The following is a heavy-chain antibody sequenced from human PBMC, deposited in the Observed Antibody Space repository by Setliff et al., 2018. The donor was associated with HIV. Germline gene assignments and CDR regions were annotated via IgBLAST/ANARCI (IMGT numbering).Heavy chain of an antibody. CDR2: ISAHSGNT. V-gene: IGHV1-18*01. CDR3: ARVNYDSSDSRLGYYFDY. CDR1: GYTFTSHG. J-gene: IGHJ4*02. D-gene: IGHD3-22*01. Sequence: ASVKVSCKTSGYTFTSHGISWVRQAPGQRLEWMGWISAHSGNTNYAQILQGRVTLTTETSTSTAYMELRSLRSDDTAVYYCARVNYDSSDSRLGYYFDYWGQGTLVTVSS.